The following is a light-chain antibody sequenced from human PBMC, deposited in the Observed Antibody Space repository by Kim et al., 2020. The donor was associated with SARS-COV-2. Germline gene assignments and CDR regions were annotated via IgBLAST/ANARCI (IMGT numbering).Light chain of an antibody. J-gene: IGKJ3*01. CDR1: QSISTW. CDR2: KTS. CDR3: QRYESYILT. V-gene: IGKV1-5*03. Sequence: DIQMTQSPSTLSASVGDRVTISCRASQSISTWLAWYQQKPGKAPKLLIYKTSTLESGVPSRFSGSGSGTEFTLTISSLQPDDLATCYCQRYESYILTFGPRAKVDIK.